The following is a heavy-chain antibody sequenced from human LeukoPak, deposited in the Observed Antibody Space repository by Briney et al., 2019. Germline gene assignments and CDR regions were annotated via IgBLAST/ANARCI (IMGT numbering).Heavy chain of an antibody. D-gene: IGHD1-14*01. J-gene: IGHJ4*02. Sequence: PGGSLRLSCTASGLTFSTSGFHWVRQAPGKGLDWVASIGPTGSDRYHADSIKGRFTISRDNANNFLYLQMNSLRAEDTAVYYCATETNGRHYDYWGQGTLLTVSS. CDR3: ATETNGRHYDY. V-gene: IGHV3-21*06. CDR2: IGPTGSDR. CDR1: GLTFSTSG.